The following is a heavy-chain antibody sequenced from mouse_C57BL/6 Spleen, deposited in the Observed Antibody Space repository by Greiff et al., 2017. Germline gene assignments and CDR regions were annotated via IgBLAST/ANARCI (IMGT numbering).Heavy chain of an antibody. CDR2: ISYDGSN. CDR1: GYSITSGYY. J-gene: IGHJ3*01. D-gene: IGHD2-3*01. CDR3: AREYGYYQGWFAY. Sequence: ESGPGLVKPSQSLSLTCSVTGYSITSGYYWNWIRQFPGNKLEWMGYISYDGSNNYNPSLKNRISITRDTSKNQFFLKLNSVTTEDTATYYCAREYGYYQGWFAYWGQGTLVTVSA. V-gene: IGHV3-6*01.